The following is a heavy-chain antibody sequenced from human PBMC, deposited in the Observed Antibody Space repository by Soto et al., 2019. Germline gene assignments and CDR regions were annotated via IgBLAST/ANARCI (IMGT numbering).Heavy chain of an antibody. CDR2: IIPIFGTA. V-gene: IGHV1-69*13. Sequence: ASVKVSCKASGGTFSSYAISWVRQAPGQELEWMGGIIPIFGTANYAQKFQGRVTITADESTSTAYMELSSLRSEDTAVYYCARRWYYDRIPPPYGMDVWGQGTTVTVSS. J-gene: IGHJ6*02. D-gene: IGHD3-22*01. CDR3: ARRWYYDRIPPPYGMDV. CDR1: GGTFSSYA.